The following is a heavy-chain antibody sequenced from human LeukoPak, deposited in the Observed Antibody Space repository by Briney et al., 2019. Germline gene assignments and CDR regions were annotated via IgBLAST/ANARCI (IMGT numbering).Heavy chain of an antibody. V-gene: IGHV3-23*01. Sequence: GGSLRLSCAASGFTVSSYAMSWVRQAPGKGLEWVSAISGSGDSTYYADSVKGRFTISRDNSKNTLYLQMNSLRAEDTAVYYCARVAAWPNWFDPWGQGTLVTVSS. J-gene: IGHJ5*02. CDR2: ISGSGDST. CDR3: ARVAAWPNWFDP. D-gene: IGHD6-25*01. CDR1: GFTVSSYA.